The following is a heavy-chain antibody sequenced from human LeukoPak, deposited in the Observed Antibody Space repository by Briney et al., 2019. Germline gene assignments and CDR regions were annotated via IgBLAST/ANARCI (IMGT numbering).Heavy chain of an antibody. J-gene: IGHJ5*02. D-gene: IGHD2-2*01. V-gene: IGHV1-2*02. CDR3: ARDIVVVPAAMDWFDP. CDR1: GYTFTGYY. CDR2: INPNSGGT. Sequence: ASVKVSCKASGYTFTGYYMHWVRQAPGQGLEWMGWINPNSGGTNYAQKFQGRVTMTRDTSISTACMELSRLRSDDTAVYYCARDIVVVPAAMDWFDPWGQGTLVTVSS.